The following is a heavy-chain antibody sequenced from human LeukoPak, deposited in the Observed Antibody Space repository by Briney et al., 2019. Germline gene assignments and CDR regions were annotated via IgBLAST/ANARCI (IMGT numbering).Heavy chain of an antibody. V-gene: IGHV4-34*01. CDR3: ARGYSDFWSGYGYFDY. D-gene: IGHD3-3*02. CDR1: GGSFSGYY. J-gene: IGHJ4*02. CDR2: INHSGST. Sequence: PSETLSLTCAVYGGSFSGYYWSWIRQPPGKGLEWIGEINHSGSTNYNPSLKSRVTISVDTSKNQFSLKLSSVTAADTAVYYCARGYSDFWSGYGYFDYWGQGTLVTVSS.